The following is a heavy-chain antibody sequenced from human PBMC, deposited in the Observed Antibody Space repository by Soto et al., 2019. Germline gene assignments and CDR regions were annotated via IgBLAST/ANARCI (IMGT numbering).Heavy chain of an antibody. CDR3: ARGFGLMVYAMRFDP. V-gene: IGHV4-59*08. Sequence: SQTLPLTCTVSGGYISGYCWSWIRQPTGKGLEWIGYIYYSGSTNYNPSLKSRVTISVDTSKNQFSLKLSSVTAADTAVYYCARGFGLMVYAMRFDPWGQGTLVTVSS. J-gene: IGHJ5*02. CDR1: GGYISGYC. CDR2: IYYSGST. D-gene: IGHD2-8*01.